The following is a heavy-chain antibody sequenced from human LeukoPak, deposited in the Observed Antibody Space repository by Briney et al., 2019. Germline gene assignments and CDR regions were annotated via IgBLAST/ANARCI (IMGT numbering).Heavy chain of an antibody. CDR1: GFTVSSNY. J-gene: IGHJ4*02. D-gene: IGHD2-15*01. CDR2: IYSGGST. V-gene: IGHV3-66*02. CDR3: ARGSGLYCFDY. Sequence: EGSLRLSCAASGFTVSSNYMSWVRQAPGKGLEWVSVIYSGGSTYYADSVKGRFTISRDNSKNTLYLQMNSLRAEDTAVYYCARGSGLYCFDYWGQGTLVTVSS.